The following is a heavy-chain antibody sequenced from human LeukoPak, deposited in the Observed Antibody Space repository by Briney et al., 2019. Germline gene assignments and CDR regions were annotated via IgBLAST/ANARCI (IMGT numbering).Heavy chain of an antibody. CDR2: ISYDGANK. CDR1: GFIFSTYS. V-gene: IGHV3-30-3*01. D-gene: IGHD3-22*01. CDR3: ARGGLVVVDTSCLDQ. J-gene: IGHJ4*02. Sequence: GKSLRPSCAASGFIFSTYSMHWVRQAPGKGLEWVAVISYDGANKYYGDSVKGRFTISGDNSRNTLYLQMNSLRDDDTAVYYCARGGLVVVDTSCLDQWGQGTLVAVSS.